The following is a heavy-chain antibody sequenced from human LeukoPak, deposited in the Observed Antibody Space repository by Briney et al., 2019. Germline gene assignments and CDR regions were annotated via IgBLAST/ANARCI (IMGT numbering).Heavy chain of an antibody. D-gene: IGHD2-2*01. J-gene: IGHJ4*02. V-gene: IGHV3-30-3*01. CDR2: ISYDGSNK. Sequence: GGSLRLSCAASGFTVSSNYMSWVRQAPGKGLEWVAVISYDGSNKYYADSVKGRFTISRDNSKNTLYLQMNSLRAEDTAVYYCARASEVVVPAAPDYWGQGTLVTVSS. CDR3: ARASEVVVPAAPDY. CDR1: GFTVSSNY.